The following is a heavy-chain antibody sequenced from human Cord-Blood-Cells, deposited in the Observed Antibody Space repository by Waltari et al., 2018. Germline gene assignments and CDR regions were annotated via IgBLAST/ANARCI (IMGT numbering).Heavy chain of an antibody. CDR3: AKAASGYDYYYYYGMDV. J-gene: IGHJ6*02. D-gene: IGHD5-12*01. CDR2: ISYDGSNK. Sequence: QVQLVESGGGVVQPGRSLRLSCAASGFTFSSYGMHWVRKAPGKGLEWVAVISYDGSNKYYADSVKGRFTISRDNSKNTLYLQMNSLRAEDTAVYYCAKAASGYDYYYYYGMDVWGQGTTVTVSS. CDR1: GFTFSSYG. V-gene: IGHV3-30*18.